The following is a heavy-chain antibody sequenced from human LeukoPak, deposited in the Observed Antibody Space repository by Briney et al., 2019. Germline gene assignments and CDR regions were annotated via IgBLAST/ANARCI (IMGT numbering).Heavy chain of an antibody. CDR3: AKEDRLGYNYAYGIDV. CDR1: GFTFSRYW. D-gene: IGHD1-1*01. Sequence: PGGSLRLSCAASGFTFSRYWMHWVRQAPGKGLVWVSRVNSDGTGTTYADSVKGRFTISRDNAKNTLYLQMSSLRAEDSAVYYCAKEDRLGYNYAYGIDVWGQGTTVTVSS. J-gene: IGHJ6*02. V-gene: IGHV3-74*01. CDR2: VNSDGTGT.